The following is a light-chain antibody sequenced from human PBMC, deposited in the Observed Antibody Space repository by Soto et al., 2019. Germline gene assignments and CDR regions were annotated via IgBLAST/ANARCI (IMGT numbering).Light chain of an antibody. CDR2: DVS. V-gene: IGLV2-14*03. CDR1: SSDVGDYNF. J-gene: IGLJ3*02. Sequence: QSALTQPASVSGSLGQSITISCTGTSSDVGDYNFVSWYQHHPGKAPKLMIHDVSNRPSGVSNRFSGSKSGNTASLTISGLQAEDEADYYCSSYTSFSTRMFGGGTKLTVL. CDR3: SSYTSFSTRM.